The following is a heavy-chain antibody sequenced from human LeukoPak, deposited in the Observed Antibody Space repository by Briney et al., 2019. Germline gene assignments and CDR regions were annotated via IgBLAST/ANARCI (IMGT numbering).Heavy chain of an antibody. D-gene: IGHD5-12*01. V-gene: IGHV1-3*01. J-gene: IGHJ5*02. CDR3: ARDALGSGYPFDP. CDR1: GYTFTSYA. Sequence: GASVKVSCTASGYTFTSYAMHWVRQAPGQRLEWMGWINAGNGNTKYSQKFQGRVTITRDTSASTAYMELSSLRSEDTAVYYCARDALGSGYPFDPWGQGTLVTVSS. CDR2: INAGNGNT.